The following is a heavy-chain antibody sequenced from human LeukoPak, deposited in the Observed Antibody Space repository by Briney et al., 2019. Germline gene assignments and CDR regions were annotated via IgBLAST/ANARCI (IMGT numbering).Heavy chain of an antibody. CDR1: GYTFTGYY. D-gene: IGHD3-16*01. Sequence: ASVTVSCTASGYTFTGYYMHWVRQAPGQGLEWMGWINPNSGGTNCAQKFQGWVTMTRDTSISTAYMELSRLRSDDTAVYYCARGRQSMITFGGVIVPYYFDYWGQGTLVTVSS. J-gene: IGHJ4*02. V-gene: IGHV1-2*04. CDR3: ARGRQSMITFGGVIVPYYFDY. CDR2: INPNSGGT.